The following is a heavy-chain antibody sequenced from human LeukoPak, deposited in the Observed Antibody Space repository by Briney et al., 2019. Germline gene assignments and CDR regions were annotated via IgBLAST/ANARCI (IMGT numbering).Heavy chain of an antibody. CDR3: ARFRSSDSSGYLFDP. CDR2: ISAYNGYT. D-gene: IGHD3-22*01. J-gene: IGHJ5*02. V-gene: IGHV1-18*01. CDR1: GYTFTSYG. Sequence: ASVKVSCKASGYTFTSYGISWVRQAPGQGLEWMGWISAYNGYTNYAQKLQGRVTMTTDTSTSTAYMELRSLRSDDTAVYYCARFRSSDSSGYLFDPWGQGTLVTVSS.